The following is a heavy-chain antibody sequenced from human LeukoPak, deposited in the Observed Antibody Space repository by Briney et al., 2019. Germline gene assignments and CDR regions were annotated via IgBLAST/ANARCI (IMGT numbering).Heavy chain of an antibody. CDR2: IYPADFNT. Sequence: GESLKISSKGFGNSFTNYWIAWVRQMRGKGLEWMDIIYPADFNTRYSPSFQGQGTISADMSISTAYLQWSSLKASDTAMYYCARQTGDGAGSYYKTPFYYWGQGTLVTVSS. CDR3: ARQTGDGAGSYYKTPFYY. CDR1: GNSFTNYW. J-gene: IGHJ4*02. D-gene: IGHD3-10*01. V-gene: IGHV5-51*01.